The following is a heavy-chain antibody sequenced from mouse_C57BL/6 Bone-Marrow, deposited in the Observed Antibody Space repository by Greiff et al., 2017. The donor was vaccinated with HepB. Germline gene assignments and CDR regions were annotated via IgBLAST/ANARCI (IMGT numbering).Heavy chain of an antibody. V-gene: IGHV1-52*01. D-gene: IGHD1-2*01. Sequence: QVQLQQPGAELVRPGSSVKLSCKASGYTFTSYWMHWVKQRPIQGLEWIGNIDPSDSETHYNQKFKDKATLTVDKSSSTAYMQLSSLTSEDSAVYYCARSANFGPWFAYWGQGTLVTVSA. CDR2: IDPSDSET. CDR3: ARSANFGPWFAY. CDR1: GYTFTSYW. J-gene: IGHJ3*01.